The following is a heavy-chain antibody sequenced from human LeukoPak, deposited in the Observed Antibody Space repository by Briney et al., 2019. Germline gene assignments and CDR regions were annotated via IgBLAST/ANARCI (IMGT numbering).Heavy chain of an antibody. D-gene: IGHD1-26*01. Sequence: SETLSLTCTVSGDSISSYYWSWIRQPAGEGLEWIGRIYTSGSTTYNPSLKSRVTMSVDTSKNQFSLKLSSVTAADTAVYYCARDALRRGSYDAAGYWGQGTLVTVSS. CDR1: GDSISSYY. CDR3: ARDALRRGSYDAAGY. V-gene: IGHV4-4*07. J-gene: IGHJ4*02. CDR2: IYTSGST.